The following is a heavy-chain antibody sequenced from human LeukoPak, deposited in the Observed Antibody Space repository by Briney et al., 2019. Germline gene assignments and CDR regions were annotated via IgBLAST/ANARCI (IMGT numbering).Heavy chain of an antibody. CDR2: ISGTSTAI. J-gene: IGHJ4*02. D-gene: IGHD2-15*01. V-gene: IGHV3-48*01. CDR3: ARAIQFGGYFGY. CDR1: GFTFSSSN. Sequence: GGSLRLSCAASGFTFSSSNMHWVRQAPGKGLEWVSFISGTSTAIYYADSVKGRFTISRDSSKNTLYLQMNSLRPEDTAVYYCARAIQFGGYFGYWGQGTLVTVST.